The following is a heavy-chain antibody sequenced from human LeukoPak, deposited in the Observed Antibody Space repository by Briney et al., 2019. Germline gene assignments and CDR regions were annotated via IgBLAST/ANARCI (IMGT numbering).Heavy chain of an antibody. Sequence: AASVKVSCNASGYTFTSYYIHWVRQAPGQGLEWMGIINPSGGSTTYAQKFQGRVTMTGDTSTSTVYMELSSLRTEDTAIYYCTKYRSGNFDYYPDLDSWGQGILVTVSS. D-gene: IGHD3-9*01. V-gene: IGHV1-46*01. J-gene: IGHJ4*02. CDR2: INPSGGST. CDR3: TKYRSGNFDYYPDLDS. CDR1: GYTFTSYY.